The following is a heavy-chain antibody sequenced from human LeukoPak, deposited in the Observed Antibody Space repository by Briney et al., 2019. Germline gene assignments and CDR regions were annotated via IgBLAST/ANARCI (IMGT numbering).Heavy chain of an antibody. V-gene: IGHV3-23*01. J-gene: IGHJ6*02. CDR2: TSGRDGHT. CDR1: GFTFTNYV. CDR3: TPDWRSVTDWTLYGMDV. Sequence: GGSLRLSCAASGFTFTNYVMSWVRQAPGKGLEWVAATSGRDGHTLYADSVKGRFTSSRDNSKNTLYLQMNSLRAEDTGVYYCTPDWRSVTDWTLYGMDVWGQGTTVTVSS. D-gene: IGHD2-21*02.